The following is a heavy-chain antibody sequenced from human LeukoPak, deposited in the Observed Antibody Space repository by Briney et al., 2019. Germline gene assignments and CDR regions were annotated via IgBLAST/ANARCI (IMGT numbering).Heavy chain of an antibody. CDR1: GFPFNIYG. D-gene: IGHD5-18*01. Sequence: PGGSLRLSSAASGFPFNIYGLHWVRQAPGRGLEWVALISFDGGVRYYADSVKGRFTISRDNSKNTLYLQMNSLRSEDSAVYYCLTEDTPTVYDYWGQGTLVTVSS. V-gene: IGHV3-30*03. J-gene: IGHJ4*02. CDR3: LTEDTPTVYDY. CDR2: ISFDGGVR.